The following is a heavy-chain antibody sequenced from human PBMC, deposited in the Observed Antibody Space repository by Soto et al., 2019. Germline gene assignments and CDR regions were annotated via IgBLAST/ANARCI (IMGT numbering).Heavy chain of an antibody. Sequence: QVQLQESGPGLVKPSETLSLTCTVSGGSISDYYWSWIRQPPGKGLEWIGYMHYSGSTNYSPSLKSRVNMSVDTSKNQVSLKLTSVSAADTAVYYCATGGWYLDHWGQGTLVAVSS. V-gene: IGHV4-59*01. CDR1: GGSISDYY. D-gene: IGHD6-19*01. CDR3: ATGGWYLDH. J-gene: IGHJ4*02. CDR2: MHYSGST.